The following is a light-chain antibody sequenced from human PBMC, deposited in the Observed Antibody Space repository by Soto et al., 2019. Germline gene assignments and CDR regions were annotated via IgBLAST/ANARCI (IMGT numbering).Light chain of an antibody. Sequence: QSVLTQPPSVSGAPGQRVTISCTGNSSNIGAGYDVHWYQQLPGTAPKLLIYGQSNRPSGVPDRFSGSKSGTSASLAITGLQAEDEADYYCETWDSSLSVVLFGGGTKLTVL. CDR3: ETWDSSLSVVL. CDR1: SSNIGAGYD. CDR2: GQS. J-gene: IGLJ2*01. V-gene: IGLV1-40*01.